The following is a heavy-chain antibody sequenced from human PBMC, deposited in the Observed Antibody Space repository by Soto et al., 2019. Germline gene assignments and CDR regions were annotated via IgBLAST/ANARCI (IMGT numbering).Heavy chain of an antibody. CDR3: ARGGVLEWWNYYYGMDV. V-gene: IGHV4-34*01. CDR2: INHSGST. J-gene: IGHJ6*02. CDR1: GGSFSGYY. Sequence: PSETLSLTCAVYGGSFSGYYWSWIRQPPGKGLEWIGEINHSGSTNYNPSLKSRVTISVDTSKNQFSLKLSSVTAADTAVYYCARGGVLEWWNYYYGMDVWGQGTTVTVSS. D-gene: IGHD3-3*01.